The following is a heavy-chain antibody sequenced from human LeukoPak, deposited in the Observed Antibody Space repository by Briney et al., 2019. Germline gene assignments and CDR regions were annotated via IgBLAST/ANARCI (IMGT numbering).Heavy chain of an antibody. V-gene: IGHV5-51*01. Sequence: GESLKISCNGSGYIFTSYWIGWVRQITGKGLEWMGIIYPGDSDTRYSPSFQGQVTISADKSISTAYLQWSSLKASDTAMYYCARHVDTAMVLDFYFDYWGQGTLVTVSS. CDR2: IYPGDSDT. CDR1: GYIFTSYW. CDR3: ARHVDTAMVLDFYFDY. D-gene: IGHD5-18*01. J-gene: IGHJ4*02.